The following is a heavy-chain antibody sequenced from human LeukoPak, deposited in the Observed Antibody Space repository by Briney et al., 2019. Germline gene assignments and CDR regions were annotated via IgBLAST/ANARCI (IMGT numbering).Heavy chain of an antibody. CDR2: IRYDGSNK. CDR3: AKMASAGENFDY. Sequence: GRSLRLSCAASGFTFSSYGMHWVRQAPGKGLEWVAFIRYDGSNKYYADSVKGRFTISRDNSKNTLYLQMNSLRAEGTAVYYCAKMASAGENFDYWGQGTLVTVSS. D-gene: IGHD6-13*01. J-gene: IGHJ4*02. V-gene: IGHV3-30*02. CDR1: GFTFSSYG.